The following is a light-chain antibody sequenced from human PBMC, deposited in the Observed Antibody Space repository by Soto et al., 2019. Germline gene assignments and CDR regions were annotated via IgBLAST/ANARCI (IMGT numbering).Light chain of an antibody. V-gene: IGLV3-21*04. CDR1: NIGSKS. Sequence: SYELTQPPSVSVAPGKTARITCGGNNIGSKSVHWYPQKPGQAPVLVIYYDSDRPSGIPERFSGSNSGNTATLTISRVEAGDEADYYCQVWDSSSDHVVFGGGTKLPVL. J-gene: IGLJ2*01. CDR2: YDS. CDR3: QVWDSSSDHVV.